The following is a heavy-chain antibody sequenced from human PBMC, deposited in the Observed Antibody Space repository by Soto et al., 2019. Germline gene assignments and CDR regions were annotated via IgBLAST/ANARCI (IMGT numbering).Heavy chain of an antibody. CDR2: FDPEDGET. CDR3: ATAVYCSGGDLCFDY. V-gene: IGHV1-24*01. J-gene: IGHJ4*02. CDR1: GYTLTELS. D-gene: IGHD2-15*01. Sequence: GASVKVSCKVSGYTLTELSMHWVRQAPGKGLEWMGGFDPEDGETIYAQKFQGRVTMTEDTSTDTAYMELSSLRSEDTAVYYCATAVYCSGGDLCFDYWGQGTLVTVSS.